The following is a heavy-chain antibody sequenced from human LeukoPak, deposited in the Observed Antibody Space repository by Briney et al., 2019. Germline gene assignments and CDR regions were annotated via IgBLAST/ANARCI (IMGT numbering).Heavy chain of an antibody. V-gene: IGHV3-11*06. J-gene: IGHJ4*02. CDR1: GFTFSDYY. Sequence: GGSLRLSCAASGFTFSDYYMSWIRQAPGKGLEWVSYISSSSSYTNYADSVKGRFTISRDNAKNSLYLQMNSLIAEDTAVYYCARDLTATSGRYYDYWGQGTLDT. CDR2: ISSSSSYT. D-gene: IGHD2-21*02. CDR3: ARDLTATSGRYYDY.